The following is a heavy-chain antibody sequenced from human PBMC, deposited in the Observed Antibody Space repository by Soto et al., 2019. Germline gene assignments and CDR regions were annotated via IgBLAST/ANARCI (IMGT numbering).Heavy chain of an antibody. J-gene: IGHJ5*02. Sequence: VASVKVSCKTSGYTFTDHYINWVRQAPGQGPEYMGWIHPNSGDTKYTQRFQGRVTMTRDTSISTAYMELRRLTSDDTAVYYCARDLSRQSWKWFDHWGQGTLVTVSS. V-gene: IGHV1-2*02. CDR1: GYTFTDHY. CDR2: IHPNSGDT. CDR3: ARDLSRQSWKWFDH. D-gene: IGHD1-1*01.